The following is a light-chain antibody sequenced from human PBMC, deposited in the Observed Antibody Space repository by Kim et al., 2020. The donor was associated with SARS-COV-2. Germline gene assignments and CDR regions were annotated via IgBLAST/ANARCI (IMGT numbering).Light chain of an antibody. Sequence: RVTIACTGSSSNIGAGYDVHWYQQLPGTAPKLLIYGNSNRPSGVPDRFSGSKSGTSASLAITGLQAEDEADYYCQSYDSSLSGSVFGGGTKVTVL. V-gene: IGLV1-40*01. J-gene: IGLJ2*01. CDR1: SSNIGAGYD. CDR3: QSYDSSLSGSV. CDR2: GNS.